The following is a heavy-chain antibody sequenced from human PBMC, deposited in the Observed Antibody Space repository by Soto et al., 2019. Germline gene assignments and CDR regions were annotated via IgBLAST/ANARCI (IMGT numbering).Heavy chain of an antibody. CDR2: IYYSGST. D-gene: IGHD3-10*01. J-gene: IGHJ6*02. CDR1: GGSISSGGYY. CDR3: ARVVTMDRDYGMDV. Sequence: PSETLSLTCTVSGGSISSGGYYWSWIRQHPGKGLEWIGYIYYSGSTYYNPSLTSRVTISVDTSKNQFSLKLSSVTAADTAVYYCARVVTMDRDYGMDVWGQGTTVTVSS. V-gene: IGHV4-31*03.